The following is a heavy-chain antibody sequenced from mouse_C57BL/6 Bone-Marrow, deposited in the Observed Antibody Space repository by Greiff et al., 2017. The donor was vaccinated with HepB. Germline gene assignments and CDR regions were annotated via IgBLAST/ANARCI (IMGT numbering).Heavy chain of an antibody. V-gene: IGHV7-4*01. Sequence: DVKLVESGGGLVQPGASLRLSCAASGFTFTDYCMSWVRQPPGKAPEWLALIRNKANGYTTEYTASVKGRFTISRDNSQNILYLQVNTLRAEDSATYYCEKAVSYCGGYTWFAYWGQGTLVTVSA. D-gene: IGHD2-13*01. CDR2: IRNKANGYTT. J-gene: IGHJ3*01. CDR3: EKAVSYCGGYTWFAY. CDR1: GFTFTDYC.